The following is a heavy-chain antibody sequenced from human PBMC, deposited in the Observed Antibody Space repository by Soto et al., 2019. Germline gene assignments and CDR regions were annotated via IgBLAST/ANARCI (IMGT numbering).Heavy chain of an antibody. V-gene: IGHV3-66*01. CDR2: IYSGSST. Sequence: EVQLVESGGGLVQPGGSLRLSCAASGFTVSSNYMRWVRQAPGKGLEWVSVIYSGSSTYYADSVKGRFTIYRDNSEKTLYLPMNSLRAEDTAVYYCARARRTLYGMDVWGQGTTVTVSS. CDR1: GFTVSSNY. J-gene: IGHJ6*02. CDR3: ARARRTLYGMDV.